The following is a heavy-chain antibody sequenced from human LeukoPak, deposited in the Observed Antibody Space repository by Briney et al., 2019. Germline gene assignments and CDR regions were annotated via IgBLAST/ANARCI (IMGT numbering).Heavy chain of an antibody. V-gene: IGHV1-69*05. CDR1: GGTFSSYA. CDR3: ARAPTGGGYYYYMDV. D-gene: IGHD3-16*01. Sequence: ASVKVSCKASGGTFSSYAISWARQAPGQGLEWMGGIIPIFGTANYAQKFQGRVTITTDESTSTAYTELSSLRSEDTAVYYCARAPTGGGYYYYMDVWGKGTTVTVSS. CDR2: IIPIFGTA. J-gene: IGHJ6*03.